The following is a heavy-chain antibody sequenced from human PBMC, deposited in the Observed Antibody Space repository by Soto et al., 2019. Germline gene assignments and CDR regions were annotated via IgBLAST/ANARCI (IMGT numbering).Heavy chain of an antibody. J-gene: IGHJ6*02. Sequence: ASVKVSCKASGYTFTGYYMHWVRQAPGQGLEWMGWINPNSGGTNYAQKFQGWVTMTRDTSISTAYMELSRLRSDDTAVYYCARDLSLGYYGSGSYLVYYYYYGMDVWG. CDR1: GYTFTGYY. V-gene: IGHV1-2*04. CDR2: INPNSGGT. D-gene: IGHD3-10*01. CDR3: ARDLSLGYYGSGSYLVYYYYYGMDV.